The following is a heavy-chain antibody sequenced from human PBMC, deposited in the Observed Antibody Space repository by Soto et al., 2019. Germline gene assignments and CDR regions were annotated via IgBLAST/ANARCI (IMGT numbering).Heavy chain of an antibody. V-gene: IGHV3-48*01. D-gene: IGHD6-19*01. CDR2: ISSSSTI. CDR1: GLTFSSYS. Sequence: PGGSLRLSCAASGLTFSSYSMNWVRQAPGKGLEWVSYISSSSTIYYADSVKGRFTISRDNSKNSLYLQMNSLRAEDTAVYYCAKGVPGIAVAGTGYFQHWGQGTLVTVSS. CDR3: AKGVPGIAVAGTGYFQH. J-gene: IGHJ1*01.